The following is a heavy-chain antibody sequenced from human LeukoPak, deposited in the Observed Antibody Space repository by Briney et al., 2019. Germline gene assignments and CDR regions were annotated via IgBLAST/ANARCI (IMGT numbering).Heavy chain of an antibody. V-gene: IGHV1-2*06. D-gene: IGHD6-19*01. CDR3: AREEWLSRNKLFDY. CDR2: INPNSGGT. CDR1: GYTFTVYY. J-gene: IGHJ4*02. Sequence: ASVKVSCKASGYTFTVYYMHWVRQAPGQGLEWMGRINPNSGGTNYAQKFQGRVTMTRDTSIGTAYMELSRLRSDDTAVYYCAREEWLSRNKLFDYWGQGTLVTVSS.